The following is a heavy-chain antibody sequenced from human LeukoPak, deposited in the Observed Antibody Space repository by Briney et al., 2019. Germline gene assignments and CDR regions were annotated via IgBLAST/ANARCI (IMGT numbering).Heavy chain of an antibody. CDR2: IIPIFGTA. CDR3: ARGTASGWYTYNY. J-gene: IGHJ4*02. D-gene: IGHD6-19*01. Sequence: RRASVKVSCKASGGTFSSYAISWVRQAPGQGLEWMGGIIPIFGTANYAQKFQGRVTITADESTSTAYMELSSLRSEDTAVYYCARGTASGWYTYNYRGQGTLVTVSS. V-gene: IGHV1-69*13. CDR1: GGTFSSYA.